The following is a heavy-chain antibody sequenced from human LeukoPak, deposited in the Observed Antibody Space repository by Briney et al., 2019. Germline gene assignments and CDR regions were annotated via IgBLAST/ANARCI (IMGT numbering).Heavy chain of an antibody. CDR3: AREVVAAAGTVDY. D-gene: IGHD6-13*01. J-gene: IGHJ4*02. Sequence: PSETLSLTCTVSGGSISSYYWSWIRQPAGKGLEWIGRIYASGSTNYNPSFKSRVAMSLDTSKNQFSLKLSSVTAADTAVYYCAREVVAAAGTVDYWGQGTLVIVSS. CDR2: IYASGST. CDR1: GGSISSYY. V-gene: IGHV4-4*07.